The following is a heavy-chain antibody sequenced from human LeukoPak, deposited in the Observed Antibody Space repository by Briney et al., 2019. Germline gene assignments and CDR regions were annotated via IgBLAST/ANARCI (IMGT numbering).Heavy chain of an antibody. Sequence: GGSLRLSCAASGFTFSNYAMNWVRQAPGKGLEWVSYISSSGSTIYYADSVKGRFTISRDNAKNSLYLQMNSLRAEDTAVYYCARDLGGSYYDSREPWGQGTLVTVSS. D-gene: IGHD3-22*01. J-gene: IGHJ4*02. CDR2: ISSSGSTI. V-gene: IGHV3-48*04. CDR1: GFTFSNYA. CDR3: ARDLGGSYYDSREP.